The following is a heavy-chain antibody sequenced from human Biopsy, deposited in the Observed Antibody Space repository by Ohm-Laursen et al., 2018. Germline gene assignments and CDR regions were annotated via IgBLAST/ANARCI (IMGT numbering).Heavy chain of an antibody. CDR3: ARLTRSTPTTGV. D-gene: IGHD2-8*01. CDR2: LNTNSGDT. CDR1: GYTLTELS. V-gene: IGHV1-2*02. J-gene: IGHJ4*02. Sequence: ATVKISCKVSGYTLTELSMHWVRQAPGQGLEWMGWLNTNSGDTEYAENFQGGVTMTRDTSISTAYMELSRLRSDDTAVYYCARLTRSTPTTGVWGQGTLVTVSS.